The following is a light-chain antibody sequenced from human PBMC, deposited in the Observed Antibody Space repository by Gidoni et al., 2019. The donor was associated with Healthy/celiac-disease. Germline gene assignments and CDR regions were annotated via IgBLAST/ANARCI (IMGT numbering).Light chain of an antibody. V-gene: IGLV1-36*01. CDR2: YDD. CDR1: SSNIGNHA. Sequence: QSVLTQPPSVSAAPRQSVTISCSGSSSNIGNHAVNWYQQLPGKAPKLLIYYDDLLPSGVSDRFSGSKPGTSASLAISGLQSEDEADYYCAAWDDSLNGHVFGTGTKVTVL. J-gene: IGLJ1*01. CDR3: AAWDDSLNGHV.